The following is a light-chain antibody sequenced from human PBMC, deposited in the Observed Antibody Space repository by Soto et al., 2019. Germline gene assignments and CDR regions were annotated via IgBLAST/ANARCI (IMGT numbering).Light chain of an antibody. CDR3: CSYAGSSTFV. CDR2: EGS. V-gene: IGLV2-23*03. J-gene: IGLJ1*01. Sequence: QSALTQPASVSGSPGQSITISCTGTSSDVGSYNLVSWYQHHPGKAPKLMIYEGSKRPSGVSNRFSGSKSGNTASLTISGLQAEDEADYYCCSYAGSSTFVFGTGTNVTV. CDR1: SSDVGSYNL.